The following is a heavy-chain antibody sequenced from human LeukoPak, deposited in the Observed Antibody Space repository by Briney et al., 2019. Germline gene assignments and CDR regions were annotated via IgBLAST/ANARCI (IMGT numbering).Heavy chain of an antibody. V-gene: IGHV4-34*01. J-gene: IGHJ4*02. Sequence: TSETLSLTCAVSGGSFRSYYWSWICQPPGEGLEWIGEINHTGTSSYTPSLKSRVTISVDRSEKQFSLKMSSVTAADTAVYYCARDLGGYSYGSHFDYWGQGTLVTVSS. CDR1: GGSFRSYY. CDR3: ARDLGGYSYGSHFDY. D-gene: IGHD5-18*01. CDR2: INHTGTS.